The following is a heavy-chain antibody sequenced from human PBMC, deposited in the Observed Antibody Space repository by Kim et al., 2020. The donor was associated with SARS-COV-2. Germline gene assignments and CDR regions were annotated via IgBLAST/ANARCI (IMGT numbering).Heavy chain of an antibody. CDR3: ARARPELSRYCSGGSCYSAVGPTWLYNWFDP. Sequence: SETLSLTCTVSGGSISSYYWSWIRQPPGKGLEWIGYIYYSGSTNYNPSLKSRVTISVDTSKNQFSLKLSSVTAADTAVYYCARARPELSRYCSGGSCYSAVGPTWLYNWFDPWGQGTLVTVSS. V-gene: IGHV4-59*13. CDR2: IYYSGST. J-gene: IGHJ5*02. CDR1: GGSISSYY. D-gene: IGHD2-15*01.